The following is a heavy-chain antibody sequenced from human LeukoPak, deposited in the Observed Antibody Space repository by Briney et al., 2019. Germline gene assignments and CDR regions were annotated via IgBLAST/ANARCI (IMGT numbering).Heavy chain of an antibody. CDR1: GFTFSGYA. J-gene: IGHJ4*02. Sequence: GGSLRLSYAASGFTFSGYAMGWVRQAPGKGLEWVSSINSYGASTYYADSVKGRFTISRDNSKNTLYLQMNSLRAEDTAVFYCAKVALGYCSGGSCYTFDYWGQGTLVTVSS. D-gene: IGHD2-15*01. V-gene: IGHV3-23*01. CDR3: AKVALGYCSGGSCYTFDY. CDR2: INSYGAST.